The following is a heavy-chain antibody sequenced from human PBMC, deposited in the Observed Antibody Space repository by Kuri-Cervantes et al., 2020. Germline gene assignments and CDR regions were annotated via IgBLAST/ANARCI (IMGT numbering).Heavy chain of an antibody. D-gene: IGHD3-16*02. J-gene: IGHJ5*02. CDR2: IYYSGST. CDR3: ARAVAHDYVWGSYRPNWFDP. CDR1: SGSISSYY. V-gene: IGHV4-31*03. Sequence: SETLSLTCTVSSGSISSYYWSWIRQHPGKGLEWIGYIYYSGSTYYNPSLKSRVTISVDTSKNQFSLKLSSVTAADTAVYYCARAVAHDYVWGSYRPNWFDPWGQGTLVTVS.